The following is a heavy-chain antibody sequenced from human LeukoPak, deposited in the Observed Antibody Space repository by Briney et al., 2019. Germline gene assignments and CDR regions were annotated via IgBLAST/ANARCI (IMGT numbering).Heavy chain of an antibody. CDR1: GFTFSSYA. J-gene: IGHJ4*02. CDR3: AKVRSLLWFGELSSFDY. D-gene: IGHD3-10*01. CDR2: VSGSGGST. Sequence: GGSLRLSCAASGFTFSSYAMSWVRQAPGKGLEWVSGVSGSGGSTYYADSVKGRFTISRDNSKNTLYLQMNSLRAEDTAVYYCAKVRSLLWFGELSSFDYWGQGTLVTVSS. V-gene: IGHV3-23*01.